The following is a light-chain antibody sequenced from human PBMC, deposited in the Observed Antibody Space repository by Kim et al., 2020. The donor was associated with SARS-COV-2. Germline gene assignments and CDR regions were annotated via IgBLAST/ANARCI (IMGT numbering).Light chain of an antibody. CDR1: SSDIGAYYF. CDR3: SSFTSSISYV. V-gene: IGLV2-14*03. J-gene: IGLJ1*01. Sequence: GQPITISCTGNSSDIGAYYFVSWYQQHPGKVPNLMIYDVSKRPSGVSNRFSGSKSGNTASLTISGLQAEDEADYYCSSFTSSISYVFGTGTKVTVL. CDR2: DVS.